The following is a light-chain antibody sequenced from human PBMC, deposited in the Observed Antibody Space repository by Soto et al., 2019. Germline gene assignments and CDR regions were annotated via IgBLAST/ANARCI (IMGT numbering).Light chain of an antibody. CDR3: QQYDNAPQT. Sequence: EIVLTQSPGTLSLSPGERATLSCRASQSVGRNYLAWYQQKPGQAPRLLIHRISTRATGIPERFSGSGFATDFTLTISRLEPEDFAVYYCQQYDNAPQTFGQGTKVDIK. V-gene: IGKV3-20*01. CDR2: RIS. J-gene: IGKJ1*01. CDR1: QSVGRNY.